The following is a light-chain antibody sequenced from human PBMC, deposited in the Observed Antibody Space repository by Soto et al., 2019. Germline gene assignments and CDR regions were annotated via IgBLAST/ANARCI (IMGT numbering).Light chain of an antibody. CDR2: DAS. J-gene: IGKJ1*01. V-gene: IGKV1-5*01. Sequence: DIQMTQSPSTLSASVGDRVTITCRASQSISSWLAWYQQKPGKAPKLLIYDASSLESGVPSSFRGSGPGTEFPMNISSLQPDDFATYYCQQYNSYWRTFGQGTKVEIK. CDR3: QQYNSYWRT. CDR1: QSISSW.